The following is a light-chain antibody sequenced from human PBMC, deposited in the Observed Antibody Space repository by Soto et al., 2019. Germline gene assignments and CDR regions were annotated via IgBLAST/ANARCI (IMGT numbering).Light chain of an antibody. CDR2: DAS. CDR1: QSVSSY. CDR3: QQYGSSIT. V-gene: IGKV3-20*01. J-gene: IGKJ5*01. Sequence: EIVLTQSPATLSLSPGERATLSCRASQSVSSYLAWYQQKPGQAPRLLIYDASSRATGVPDRFSGSGSGTGFTLTINRLEPEDFAVYYCQQYGSSITFGQGTRLEIK.